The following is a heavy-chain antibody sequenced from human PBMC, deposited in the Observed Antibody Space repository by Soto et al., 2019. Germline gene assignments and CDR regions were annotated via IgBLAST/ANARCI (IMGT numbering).Heavy chain of an antibody. J-gene: IGHJ6*02. CDR1: GGSITNYY. Sequence: QVQLQESGPGLVKPSETLSLMCTVSGGSITNYYWSWIRQSPAKGLEWIGYVSDSGSTKYNPSLKRRVTISVDTSKNQFSLKLTSLTAADTAVYYCARERVGHSAMDVWGQGNTVTVSS. V-gene: IGHV4-59*12. CDR2: VSDSGST. CDR3: ARERVGHSAMDV. D-gene: IGHD1-26*01.